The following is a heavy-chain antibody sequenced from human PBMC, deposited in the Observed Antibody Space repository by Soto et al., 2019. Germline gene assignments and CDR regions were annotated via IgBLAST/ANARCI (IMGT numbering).Heavy chain of an antibody. D-gene: IGHD3-10*01. CDR3: ARDPNYYGSGSYSTANPDY. V-gene: IGHV1-69*08. Sequence: QVQLVQSGAEVKKPGSSVKVSCKASGGTFSSYTISWVRQAPGQGLEWMGRIIPILGIANYAQKFQGRVTINADKSTSTAYMELSSLRSEDTAVYYCARDPNYYGSGSYSTANPDYWGQGTLVTVSS. J-gene: IGHJ4*02. CDR2: IIPILGIA. CDR1: GGTFSSYT.